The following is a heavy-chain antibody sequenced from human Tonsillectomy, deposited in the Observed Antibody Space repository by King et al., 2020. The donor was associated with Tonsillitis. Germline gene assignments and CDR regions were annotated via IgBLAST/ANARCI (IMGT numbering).Heavy chain of an antibody. Sequence: VQLVESGGGLVQPGGSLRLSCTASGFIFSNSAMSWVRQAPGKGLEWVSAVIPSGSTTYYAASVKGRLTISRDNSNNTLYLQSNILRAADTSVYYCAKVPPRSRIPYYSGDWGQGTLVTVSS. J-gene: IGHJ4*02. CDR1: GFIFSNSA. V-gene: IGHV3-23*04. CDR3: AKVPPRSRIPYYSGD. CDR2: VIPSGSTT. D-gene: IGHD3-16*01.